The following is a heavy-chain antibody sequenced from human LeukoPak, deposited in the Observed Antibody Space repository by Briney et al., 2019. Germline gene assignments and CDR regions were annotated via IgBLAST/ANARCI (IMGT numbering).Heavy chain of an antibody. V-gene: IGHV4-34*01. CDR2: INHSGST. J-gene: IGHJ3*02. CDR3: AREERDQDAFDI. CDR1: GGSFSGYY. D-gene: IGHD5-24*01. Sequence: SETLSLTCAVYGGSFSGYYWSWIRQPPGKGLEWIGEINHSGSTNYNPSLESRVTISVDTSKNQFSLKLSSVTAADTAVYYCAREERDQDAFDIWGQGTMVTVSS.